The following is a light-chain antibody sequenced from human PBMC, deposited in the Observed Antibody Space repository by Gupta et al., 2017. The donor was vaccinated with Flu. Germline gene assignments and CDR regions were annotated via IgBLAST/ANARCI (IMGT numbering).Light chain of an antibody. CDR2: GNT. CDR1: GSHIGAGFD. CDR3: QSYDSSLSDSYV. Sequence: QPVLTQPPSVSGAPGQRVTIYCAGSGSHIGAGFDVHWYQQLPGRIPKLLIFGNTNRPSGFPDRFSAPKSGTSASLVISGLQAEDEADYYCQSYDSSLSDSYVFGTGTRVTVL. V-gene: IGLV1-40*01. J-gene: IGLJ1*01.